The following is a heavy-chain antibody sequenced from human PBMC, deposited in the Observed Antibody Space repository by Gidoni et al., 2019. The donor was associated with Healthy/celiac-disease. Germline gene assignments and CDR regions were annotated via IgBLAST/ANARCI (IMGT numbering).Heavy chain of an antibody. Sequence: QLQLQESGPGRVKPSETLSLTCTVSDGSISSSSDYWGWIRQPPGKGLEWIGSIYSSGSTYYNPSLTSRVTISVDTSKNQFSLKLSSVPAADTAVYYCARLPYCSGGSCYTPYFDYWGQGTLVTVSS. CDR1: DGSISSSSDY. CDR2: IYSSGST. J-gene: IGHJ4*02. D-gene: IGHD2-15*01. V-gene: IGHV4-39*01. CDR3: ARLPYCSGGSCYTPYFDY.